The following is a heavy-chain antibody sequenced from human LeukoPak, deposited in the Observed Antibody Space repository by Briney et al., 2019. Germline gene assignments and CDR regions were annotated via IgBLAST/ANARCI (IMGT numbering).Heavy chain of an antibody. D-gene: IGHD1-26*01. CDR3: ARDRSVRGWFDP. CDR2: INHSGST. J-gene: IGHJ5*02. Sequence: SETQSLTCAVYGGSFSGYYWSWIRQPPGKGLEWIGEINHSGSTNYNPSLKSRVTISVDTSKNQFSLKLSSVTAADTAVYYCARDRSVRGWFDPWGQGTLVTVSS. CDR1: GGSFSGYY. V-gene: IGHV4-34*01.